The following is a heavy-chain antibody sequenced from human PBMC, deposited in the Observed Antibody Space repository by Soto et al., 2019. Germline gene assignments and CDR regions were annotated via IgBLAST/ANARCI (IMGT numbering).Heavy chain of an antibody. Sequence: LALTCSVSGGSISGSYWSWIRQSPGKGLEWLGYVYYTGSTNYSPSLRSRVSISVDTSKNEFSLRLSSVTAADTAVYFCARSVAVPGAHIDYWGQGTQVTVSS. J-gene: IGHJ4*02. CDR1: GGSISGSY. D-gene: IGHD6-19*01. V-gene: IGHV4-59*01. CDR3: ARSVAVPGAHIDY. CDR2: VYYTGST.